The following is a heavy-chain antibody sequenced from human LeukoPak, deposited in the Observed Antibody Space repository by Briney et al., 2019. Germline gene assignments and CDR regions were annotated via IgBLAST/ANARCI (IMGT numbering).Heavy chain of an antibody. D-gene: IGHD1-26*01. J-gene: IGHJ4*02. CDR1: GGSLISDNFY. V-gene: IGHV4-39*01. CDR3: ARLRGTYYWYFDY. CDR2: IYYSGST. Sequence: SETLSLTCAVSGGSLISDNFYWGWIRQPSGKGLEWIGSIYYSGSTYYNPSLNSRVTISVDTSKNRFSLKLSSVTAADTAVYSCARLRGTYYWYFDYWGQGTLVTVSS.